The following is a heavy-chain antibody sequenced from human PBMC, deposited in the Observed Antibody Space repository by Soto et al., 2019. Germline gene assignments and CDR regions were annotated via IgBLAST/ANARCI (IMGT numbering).Heavy chain of an antibody. J-gene: IGHJ5*02. CDR2: IRSKANSYAT. V-gene: IGHV3-73*01. CDR1: GFTFSGSA. Sequence: EVQLVESGGGLVQPGGSLKLSCAASGFTFSGSAMHWVRQASGKGLEWVGRIRSKANSYATAYAASVKGRFTISRDDSKNTAYLQMNSLKAEDTAVYYCTSSLPSSAWGQGTLVTVSS. CDR3: TSSLPSSA.